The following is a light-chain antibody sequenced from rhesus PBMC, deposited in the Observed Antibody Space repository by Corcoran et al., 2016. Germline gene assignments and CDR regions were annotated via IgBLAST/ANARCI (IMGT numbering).Light chain of an antibody. Sequence: DIQMTQSPSSLSASVGDKVTIPCHASQGISRWLAWYQQTPGKAPKPLIYAASSLQSGVPSRFSGSGAGTDHTRTIRSLQPEDFATYYCQQYDDLPFTFGPGTKLDIK. CDR2: AAS. CDR1: QGISRW. CDR3: QQYDDLPFT. J-gene: IGKJ3*01. V-gene: IGKV1-19*01.